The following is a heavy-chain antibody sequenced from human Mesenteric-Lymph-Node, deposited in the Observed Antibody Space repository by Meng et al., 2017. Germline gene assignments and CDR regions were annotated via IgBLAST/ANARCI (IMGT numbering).Heavy chain of an antibody. Sequence: GESLKISCAASGFTFDDYGMSWVRQAPGKGLEWVSGINWNGGSTGYADSVKGRFTISRDNAKNSLYLQMNSLRAEDTALYYCARDPTMVRGPLDYWGQGTLVTVSS. V-gene: IGHV3-20*04. D-gene: IGHD3-10*01. CDR3: ARDPTMVRGPLDY. CDR2: INWNGGST. CDR1: GFTFDDYG. J-gene: IGHJ4*02.